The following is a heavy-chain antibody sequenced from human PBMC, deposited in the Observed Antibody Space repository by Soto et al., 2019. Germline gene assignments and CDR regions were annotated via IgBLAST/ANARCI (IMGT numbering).Heavy chain of an antibody. CDR2: IWYDGTNK. CDR3: ARVATIGWHYYYYMDV. D-gene: IGHD2-15*01. Sequence: SLRLSCAASGFTFSSYGMHWVRQAPGKGLEWVAVIWYDGTNKYYADSVKGRFTISRDNSKNTLYLQMNSLRAEDTAVYYCARVATIGWHYYYYMDVWGKGTTVTVSS. CDR1: GFTFSSYG. V-gene: IGHV3-33*01. J-gene: IGHJ6*03.